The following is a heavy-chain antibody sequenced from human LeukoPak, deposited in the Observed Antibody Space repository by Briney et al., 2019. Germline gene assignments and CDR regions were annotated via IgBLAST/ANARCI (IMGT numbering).Heavy chain of an antibody. V-gene: IGHV3-15*01. D-gene: IGHD5-12*01. J-gene: IGHJ4*02. CDR2: XKSKTDGGTT. Sequence: XLXCAAXXFTXSNXXMSWVXQXPXXXXXXXXXXKSKTDGGTTDYAAPVKGRFTISRDDSKNTLYLQMNSLKTEDTAVYYCTGSGYSGYDFEDHWGQGTLVTVSS. CDR1: XFTXSNXX. CDR3: TGSGYSGYDFEDH.